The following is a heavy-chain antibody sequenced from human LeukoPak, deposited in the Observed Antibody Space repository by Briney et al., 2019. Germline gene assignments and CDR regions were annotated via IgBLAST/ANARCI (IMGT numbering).Heavy chain of an antibody. Sequence: SETLSLTCAVSGGSISSGGYSWSWIRQPPGKGLEWIGYIYHSGSTYYNPSLKSRVTISVDRSKNQFSLKLSSVTAAGTAVYYCARGGLRWYFDLWGRGTLVTVSS. CDR2: IYHSGST. J-gene: IGHJ2*01. CDR3: ARGGLRWYFDL. V-gene: IGHV4-30-2*01. D-gene: IGHD2-15*01. CDR1: GGSISSGGYS.